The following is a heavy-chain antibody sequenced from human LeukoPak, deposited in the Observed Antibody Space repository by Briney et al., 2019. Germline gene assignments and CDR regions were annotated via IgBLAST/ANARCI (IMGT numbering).Heavy chain of an antibody. J-gene: IGHJ4*02. D-gene: IGHD1-7*01. V-gene: IGHV3-23*01. CDR3: AKDPRTNLDY. CDR2: ISGSGNSI. Sequence: GGSLRLSCAASGFTFSRYAMSWVRQARGKGLEWVSVISGSGNSIYYADSVKGRFTISRDNSKSTLYLQMNSLRAEDTAVYYCAKDPRTNLDYWGQGTLVTVSS. CDR1: GFTFSRYA.